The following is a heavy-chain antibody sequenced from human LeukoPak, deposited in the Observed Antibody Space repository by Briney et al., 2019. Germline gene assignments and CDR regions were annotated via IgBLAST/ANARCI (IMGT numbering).Heavy chain of an antibody. V-gene: IGHV4-34*01. CDR3: ARDSGTTGEVKFDP. CDR1: GGSFSGYY. CDR2: INHSGST. Sequence: SETLSLTCAVYGGSFSGYYWSWIRQPPGKGLEWIGEINHSGSTNYNPSLKNRVTISVDTSKNQFSLKLSSVTAADTAVYYCARDSGTTGEVKFDPWGQGTLVTVSS. J-gene: IGHJ5*02. D-gene: IGHD3-10*01.